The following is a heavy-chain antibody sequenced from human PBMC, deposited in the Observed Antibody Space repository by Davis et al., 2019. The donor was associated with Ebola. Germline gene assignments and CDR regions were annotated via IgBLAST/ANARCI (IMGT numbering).Heavy chain of an antibody. V-gene: IGHV4-30-2*02. J-gene: IGHJ6*02. D-gene: IGHD2-15*01. CDR2: IYHSGST. CDR1: GGSISSGGYS. Sequence: MPSETLSLTCAVSGGSISSGGYSWSWIRQPPGKGLEWIGYIYHSGSTYYNPSLKSRVTISVDTSKNQFSLKLSSVTAADTAVYYCARFVVVAATGYYYGMDVWGQGTTVTVSS. CDR3: ARFVVVAATGYYYGMDV.